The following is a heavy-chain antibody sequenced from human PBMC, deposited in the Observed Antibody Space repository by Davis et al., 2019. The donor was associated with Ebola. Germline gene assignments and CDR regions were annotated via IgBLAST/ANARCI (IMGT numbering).Heavy chain of an antibody. CDR1: GDSVSSGG. V-gene: IGHV6-1*01. D-gene: IGHD5-12*01. CDR2: TYYTSKWFN. J-gene: IGHJ6*04. Sequence: HSQTLSLTCAISGDSVSSGGWNWIRQSPSRGLEWLGRTYYTSKWFNHYAESVKSRITINPDTSKNQFSLQLNSVTPEDTAVYYCARGWLRTGMDVWGKGTTVTVSS. CDR3: ARGWLRTGMDV.